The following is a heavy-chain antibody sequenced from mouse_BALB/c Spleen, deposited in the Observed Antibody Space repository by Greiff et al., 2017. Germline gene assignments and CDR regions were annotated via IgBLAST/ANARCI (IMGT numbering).Heavy chain of an antibody. CDR3: ARSGVTTNFDY. CDR1: GYAFTNYL. Sequence: VKLQESGAELVRPGTSVKVSCKASGYAFTNYLIEWVKQRPGQGLEWIGVINPGSGGTNYNEKFKGKATLTADKSSSTAYMQLSSLTSDDSAVYFCARSGVTTNFDYWGQGTTLTVSS. V-gene: IGHV1-54*01. CDR2: INPGSGGT. D-gene: IGHD1-1*01. J-gene: IGHJ2*01.